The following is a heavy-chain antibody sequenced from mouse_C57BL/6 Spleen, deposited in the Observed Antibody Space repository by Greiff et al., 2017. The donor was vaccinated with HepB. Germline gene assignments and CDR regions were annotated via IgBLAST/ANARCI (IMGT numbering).Heavy chain of an antibody. CDR2: IHPNSGST. Sequence: QVQLQQPGAELVKPGASVKLSCKASGYTFTSYWMHWVKQRPGQGLEWIGMIHPNSGSTNYNEKFKSKATLTVDKSSSAAYMQLSSLTSEDSAVYYCARWLLQAMDYWGQGTSVTVSS. CDR3: ARWLLQAMDY. D-gene: IGHD2-3*01. CDR1: GYTFTSYW. J-gene: IGHJ4*01. V-gene: IGHV1-64*01.